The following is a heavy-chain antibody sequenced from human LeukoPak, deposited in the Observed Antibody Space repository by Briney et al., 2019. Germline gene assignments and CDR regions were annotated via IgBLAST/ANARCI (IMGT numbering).Heavy chain of an antibody. CDR3: ARDSARNWFDP. Sequence: GGSLRLSCAASGVTHRDYYMSSIRQAPGKGLEWVSYISSSGSTIYYADSVKGRFTISRDNAKNSLYLQMNSLRAEDTAVYYCARDSARNWFDPWGQGTLVTVSS. CDR2: ISSSGSTI. CDR1: GVTHRDYY. J-gene: IGHJ5*02. V-gene: IGHV3-11*04.